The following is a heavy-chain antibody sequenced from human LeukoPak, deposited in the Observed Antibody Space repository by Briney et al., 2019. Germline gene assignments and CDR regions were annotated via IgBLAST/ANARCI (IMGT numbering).Heavy chain of an antibody. D-gene: IGHD6-13*01. Sequence: SETLFLTCTVSGGSISSYYWSWIRQPPGKGLEWIGYIYYSGSTNYNPSLKSRVTISVDTSKNQFSLKLSSVTAADTAVYYCARARKLPGAAAGTETYYYYYYYMDVWGKGTTVTVSS. CDR2: IYYSGST. CDR1: GGSISSYY. CDR3: ARARKLPGAAAGTETYYYYYYYMDV. J-gene: IGHJ6*03. V-gene: IGHV4-59*01.